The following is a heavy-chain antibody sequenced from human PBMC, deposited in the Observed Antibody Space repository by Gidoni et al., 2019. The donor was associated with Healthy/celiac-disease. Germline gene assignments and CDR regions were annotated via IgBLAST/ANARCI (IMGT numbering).Heavy chain of an antibody. J-gene: IGHJ3*02. CDR1: GFTFSSYG. CDR2: IWYDGSNK. Sequence: QVQLLESGGGLVQPGRSLSLSCAASGFTFSSYGLHWVRQAPGKGLEWVAVIWYDGSNKYYADSVKGRFTISRENSKNTLYLKMNSLRAEDTAVYYCARDSSGYYRGAFDIWGQGTMVTVSS. CDR3: ARDSSGYYRGAFDI. V-gene: IGHV3-33*08. D-gene: IGHD3-22*01.